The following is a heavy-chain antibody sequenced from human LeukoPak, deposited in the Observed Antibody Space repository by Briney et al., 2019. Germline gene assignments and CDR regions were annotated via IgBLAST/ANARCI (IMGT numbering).Heavy chain of an antibody. J-gene: IGHJ4*02. V-gene: IGHV3-15*07. D-gene: IGHD5-18*01. Sequence: PGGSLRLSCAGSGFTFSNAWMNWVRQAPGKGLEWVGRIKSNTDGETTDYAAPVKGRFTISRDDSKNTLYLQMNSLKTEDTAVYYCTTESDTAMVFDYWGQGTLVTVSS. CDR1: GFTFSNAW. CDR2: IKSNTDGETT. CDR3: TTESDTAMVFDY.